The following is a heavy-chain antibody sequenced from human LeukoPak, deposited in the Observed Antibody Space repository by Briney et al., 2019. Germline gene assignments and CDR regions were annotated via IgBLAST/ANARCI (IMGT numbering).Heavy chain of an antibody. CDR3: AITFADYGTFDY. D-gene: IGHD4-17*01. CDR2: ISYDGSNK. J-gene: IGHJ4*02. CDR1: GFTFSSYG. V-gene: IGHV3-30*03. Sequence: PGGSLRLSCAASGFTFSSYGMHWVRRAPGKGLEWVAVISYDGSNKYYADSVKGRFTISRDNSKNTLYLQMNSLRAEDTAVYYCAITFADYGTFDYWGQGTLVTVSS.